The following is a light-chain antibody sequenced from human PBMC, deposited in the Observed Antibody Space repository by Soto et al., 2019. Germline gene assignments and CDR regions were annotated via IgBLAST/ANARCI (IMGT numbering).Light chain of an antibody. CDR1: QSISSY. CDR2: GDS. J-gene: IGKJ1*01. CDR3: QQYNSLWT. Sequence: DIQMTQSPSTLSASVGDRVTITCRASQSISSYLNWYQQKPGKDPKLLMYGDSSLESGVPSRFSGSGSGTEFTLTISSLQPEDFASYYCQQYNSLWTVGQGTKVDI. V-gene: IGKV1-5*01.